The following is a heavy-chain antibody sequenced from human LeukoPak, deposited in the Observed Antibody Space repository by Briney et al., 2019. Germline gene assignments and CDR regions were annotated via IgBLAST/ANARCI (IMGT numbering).Heavy chain of an antibody. J-gene: IGHJ4*02. CDR2: IFYSGST. D-gene: IGHD3-22*01. CDR1: GGSISSYY. CDR3: AREMGFYDSSGYGPAGFDY. V-gene: IGHV4-59*12. Sequence: SETLSLTCTVSGGSISSYYWSWIRQPPGKGLEWIGYIFYSGSTNYNPSLKSRVTISVDTSKNQFSLKLSSVTAADTAVYYCAREMGFYDSSGYGPAGFDYWGQGTLVTVSS.